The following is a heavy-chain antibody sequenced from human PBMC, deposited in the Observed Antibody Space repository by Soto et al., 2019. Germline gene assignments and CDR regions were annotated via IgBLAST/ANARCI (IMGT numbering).Heavy chain of an antibody. CDR2: ILYDGSNK. CDR3: ARGAYYDVLTGSYSYGMDV. Sequence: GGSLRLSCAASGFTFSSYGMRWVRQAPGKGLEWVAAILYDGSNKYYADSVKGRFTISRDNSKNTLYLQMNSLRAEDTAVYYCARGAYYDVLTGSYSYGMDVWGQGTTVTVSS. CDR1: GFTFSSYG. J-gene: IGHJ6*02. D-gene: IGHD3-9*01. V-gene: IGHV3-30*03.